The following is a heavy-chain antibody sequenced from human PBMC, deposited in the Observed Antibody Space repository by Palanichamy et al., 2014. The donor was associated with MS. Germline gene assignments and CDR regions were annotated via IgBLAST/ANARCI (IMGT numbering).Heavy chain of an antibody. Sequence: QVQLQESGPGLVKPSETLSLTCTVSRGSVTIGGYYWTWIRQPPGKGLEWIGYISYSGSTNYNPSLKSRATISLDTSKNQFSLNLNSVSAADTAVYHCARDRSNGVSRWFDSWGQGTLVTVSS. CDR3: ARDRSNGVSRWFDS. CDR2: ISYSGST. V-gene: IGHV4-61*08. D-gene: IGHD2-8*01. CDR1: RGSVTIGGYY. J-gene: IGHJ5*01.